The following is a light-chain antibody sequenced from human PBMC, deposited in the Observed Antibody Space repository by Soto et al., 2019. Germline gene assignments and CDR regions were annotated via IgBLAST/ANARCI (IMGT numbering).Light chain of an antibody. Sequence: EIVMTQSPDTLSVSPGERATLFCRASQSVSSTVAWYQQRPGQAPRLLIYGASTRATGIPARFSGSGSGTEFTLTISSLQSEDFAVYYCQQLNSYPPWAFGQGTKVDIK. CDR3: QQLNSYPPWA. CDR1: QSVSST. CDR2: GAS. J-gene: IGKJ1*01. V-gene: IGKV3-15*01.